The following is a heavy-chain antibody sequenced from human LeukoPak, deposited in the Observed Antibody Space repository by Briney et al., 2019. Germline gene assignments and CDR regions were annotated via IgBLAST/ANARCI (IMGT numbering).Heavy chain of an antibody. CDR1: GYIFTSYY. V-gene: IGHV1-46*01. CDR2: INPSGGSI. D-gene: IGHD3-22*01. Sequence: ASVKVSCKASGYIFTSYYMYWVRQAPGQGLEWMGIINPSGGSIRYAQKFQGRVTMTRDTSTSTVYMELSSLRSEDTAVYYCARGRNYYDSSGYYYEGDAFDIWGLGTLVTVSS. J-gene: IGHJ4*02. CDR3: ARGRNYYDSSGYYYEGDAFDI.